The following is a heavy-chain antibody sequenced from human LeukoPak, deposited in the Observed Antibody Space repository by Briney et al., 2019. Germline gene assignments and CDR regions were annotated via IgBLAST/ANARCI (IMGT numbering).Heavy chain of an antibody. J-gene: IGHJ3*02. V-gene: IGHV3-21*01. Sequence: GGSLRLSCAVSGFTFSRNSMNWVRQAPGKGLEWVSSISTSSSYIYYANSVKGRFTISRDNAKNSLYLQMNSLRAEDTAVYYCARARSGGPGAFDIWGQGTMVTVSS. CDR3: ARARSGGPGAFDI. D-gene: IGHD2-15*01. CDR1: GFTFSRNS. CDR2: ISTSSSYI.